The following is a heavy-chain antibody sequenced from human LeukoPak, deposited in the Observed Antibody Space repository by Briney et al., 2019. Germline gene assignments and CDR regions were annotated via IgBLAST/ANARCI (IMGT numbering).Heavy chain of an antibody. J-gene: IGHJ4*02. D-gene: IGHD6-19*01. CDR1: GGSISSHY. Sequence: SETLSLTCTVSGGSISSHYWSWIRQPPGKGLEWIGYIYYSGSTNYNSSLKSRVTISVDTSKNQFSLKLSSVTAADTAVYYCARDTGYSSGWYYFDYWGQGTLVTVSS. CDR3: ARDTGYSSGWYYFDY. V-gene: IGHV4-59*11. CDR2: IYYSGST.